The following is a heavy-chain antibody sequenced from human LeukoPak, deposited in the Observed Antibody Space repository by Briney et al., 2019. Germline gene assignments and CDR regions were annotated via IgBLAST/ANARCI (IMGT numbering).Heavy chain of an antibody. V-gene: IGHV3-30*02. J-gene: IGHJ5*02. D-gene: IGHD6-19*01. CDR3: AKDPRKNSNGWYRGADWFDP. CDR2: IRYDGSIK. CDR1: GFTFSSYG. Sequence: GGSLRLSCAASGFTFSSYGMHWVRQAPGKGLEWVAFIRYDGSIKYYADSVKGRFTISRDSSKNTLYPQMNSLRAEDTAVYYCAKDPRKNSNGWYRGADWFDPWGQGTLVTVSS.